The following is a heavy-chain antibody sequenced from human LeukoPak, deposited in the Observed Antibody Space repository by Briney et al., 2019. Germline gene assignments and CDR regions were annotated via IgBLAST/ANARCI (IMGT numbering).Heavy chain of an antibody. J-gene: IGHJ3*02. CDR1: GFTFASRA. V-gene: IGHV3-23*01. CDR2: LSGSGGRT. Sequence: GGSLRLSCAASGFTFASRAMGWVRQAPGKGLEGVSGLSGSGGRTFYADSVKGRFTISRDNSKNTVSLQMNSLRAEDTAVYYCAKRALGYYDSDAFDIWGQGTMVTVSS. D-gene: IGHD3-22*01. CDR3: AKRALGYYDSDAFDI.